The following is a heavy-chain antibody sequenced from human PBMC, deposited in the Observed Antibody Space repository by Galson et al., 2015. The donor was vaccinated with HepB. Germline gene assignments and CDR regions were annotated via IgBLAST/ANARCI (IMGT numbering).Heavy chain of an antibody. CDR2: ISSSSSYT. J-gene: IGHJ3*02. V-gene: IGHV3-11*05. D-gene: IGHD5-18*01. CDR1: GFTFSDYY. CDR3: ARDQDSYGYSGAFDI. Sequence: SLRLSCAASGFTFSDYYMSWIRQAQGKGLEWVSYISSSSSYTNYADSVKGRFTISRDNAKNSLYLQMNSLRAEDTAVYYCARDQDSYGYSGAFDIWGQGTMVTVSS.